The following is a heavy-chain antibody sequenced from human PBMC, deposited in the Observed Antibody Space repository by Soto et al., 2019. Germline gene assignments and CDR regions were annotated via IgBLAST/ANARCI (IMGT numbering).Heavy chain of an antibody. D-gene: IGHD4-17*01. CDR3: ARKVRDYNFDY. Sequence: ASVKVSCKASGYNFNGYYMHWVRQAPGQGLEWMGWINPDTGGTKYAQKFQGRVTMTRDTSISTAYMELSRLRSDDTAFYYCARKVRDYNFDYWGQGALVTVPQ. J-gene: IGHJ4*02. CDR1: GYNFNGYY. CDR2: INPDTGGT. V-gene: IGHV1-2*02.